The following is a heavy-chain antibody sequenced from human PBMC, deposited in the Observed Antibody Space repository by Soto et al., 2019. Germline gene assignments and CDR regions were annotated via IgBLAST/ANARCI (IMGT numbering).Heavy chain of an antibody. V-gene: IGHV3-33*01. CDR3: ARDRGVVVPAAMVGDDPSQVPPTFDP. Sequence: GGSLRLSCAASGFTFSSYGMHWVRQAPGKGLEWVAVIWYDGSNKYYADSVKGRFTISRDNSKNTLYLQMNSLRAEDTAVYYCARDRGVVVPAAMVGDDPSQVPPTFDPWGQGTLVTVSS. J-gene: IGHJ5*02. CDR2: IWYDGSNK. D-gene: IGHD2-2*01. CDR1: GFTFSSYG.